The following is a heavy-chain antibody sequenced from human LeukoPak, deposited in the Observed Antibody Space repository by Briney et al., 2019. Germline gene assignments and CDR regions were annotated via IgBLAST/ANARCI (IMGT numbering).Heavy chain of an antibody. Sequence: PSETLSLTCAVYGGSFSGYYWTWIRQPPGKRLEWIGEINHRGSTNYNPSLKSRVTVSIDTSKNQFSLKLSSVTAADTAVYYCARDGDLTGYPDYWGQGTLVTVSS. D-gene: IGHD3-9*01. CDR1: GGSFSGYY. CDR3: ARDGDLTGYPDY. CDR2: INHRGST. V-gene: IGHV4-34*01. J-gene: IGHJ4*02.